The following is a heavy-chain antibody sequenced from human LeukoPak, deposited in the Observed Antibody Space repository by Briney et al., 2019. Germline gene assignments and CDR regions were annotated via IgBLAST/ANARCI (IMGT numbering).Heavy chain of an antibody. CDR2: IKQDGSEK. CDR3: ARPRDGYKSRTLYSYYYMDV. V-gene: IGHV3-7*01. Sequence: GGSLRLSCAASGFTFSSYWMSWVRQAPGKGLEWVANIKQDGSEKYYVASVKGRFTISRDNAKNSLYLQMNSLRAEDTAVYYCARPRDGYKSRTLYSYYYMDVWGKGTTVTVSS. CDR1: GFTFSSYW. D-gene: IGHD5-24*01. J-gene: IGHJ6*03.